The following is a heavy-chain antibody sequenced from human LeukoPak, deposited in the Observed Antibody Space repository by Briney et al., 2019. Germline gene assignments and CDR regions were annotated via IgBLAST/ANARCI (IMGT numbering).Heavy chain of an antibody. V-gene: IGHV5-51*01. CDR1: GYPFTTYW. J-gene: IGHJ4*02. CDR3: VRHGLGSSWFGFDY. D-gene: IGHD6-13*01. Sequence: PGESLEISCKGSGYPFTTYWIGWVRQMPGKGLGWMGIIYPGDSDPRYSPSFQGQVTISADKSISTAYLQWSSLKASDSAMYYCVRHGLGSSWFGFDYWGQGTLVTVSS. CDR2: IYPGDSDP.